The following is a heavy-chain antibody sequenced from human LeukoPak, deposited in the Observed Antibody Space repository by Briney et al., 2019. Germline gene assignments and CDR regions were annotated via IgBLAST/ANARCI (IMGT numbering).Heavy chain of an antibody. CDR1: GFTFSSYA. CDR2: ISGSGGST. V-gene: IGHV3-23*01. J-gene: IGHJ4*02. D-gene: IGHD3-22*01. Sequence: QSGGSLRLSCAASGFTFSSYAMSWVRQAPGKGLEWVSAISGSGGSTYYADSVKGRFTISRDNAKNTLYLQMNSLRAEDTAVYYCARVPYDISGYYKDYFDYWGQGTLVTVSS. CDR3: ARVPYDISGYYKDYFDY.